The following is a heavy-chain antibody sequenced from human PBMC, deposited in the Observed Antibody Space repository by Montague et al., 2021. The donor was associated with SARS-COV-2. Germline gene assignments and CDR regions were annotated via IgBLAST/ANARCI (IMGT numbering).Heavy chain of an antibody. D-gene: IGHD5-24*01. CDR2: IYYSGNT. CDR1: GGSISSYY. J-gene: IGHJ5*02. Sequence: SETLSLTCTVSGGSISSYYWSWIRQPPGKGLEWIGYIYYSGNTNXNPSLKSRVTISVDTSKNQFSLKLSSVTAADTAVYYCARGGGGRDGYNPWGQGTLVTVSS. CDR3: ARGGGGRDGYNP. V-gene: IGHV4-59*01.